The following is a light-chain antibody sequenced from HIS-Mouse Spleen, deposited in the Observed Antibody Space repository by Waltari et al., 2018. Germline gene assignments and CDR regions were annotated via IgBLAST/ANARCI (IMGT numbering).Light chain of an antibody. CDR1: RSNIGNNY. J-gene: IGLJ3*02. CDR2: DTN. CDR3: GTWDSSLSAWV. Sequence: QSVLTQPPSVSAAPGQKVTISCSGSRSNIGNNYVSWYQQLPGTAPKPLIYDTNKRPSGIPDRFSGAKSGTSATLGITGLQTGDEADYYCGTWDSSLSAWVFGGGTKLTVL. V-gene: IGLV1-51*01.